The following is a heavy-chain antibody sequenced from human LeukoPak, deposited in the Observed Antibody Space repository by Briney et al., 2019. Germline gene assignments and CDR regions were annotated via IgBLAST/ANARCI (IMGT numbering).Heavy chain of an antibody. CDR1: GYTFTSYG. Sequence: ASVKVSCKASGYTFTSYGISWVRQAPGQGLDWMGWVSAYNGDTNYAQRFQGRVTMTTDASTSTACMELRSLRSDDTAVYYCARDCSTSCCPPFNYWGQGTLVTVSS. V-gene: IGHV1-18*04. CDR2: VSAYNGDT. CDR3: ARDCSTSCCPPFNY. J-gene: IGHJ4*02. D-gene: IGHD2-2*01.